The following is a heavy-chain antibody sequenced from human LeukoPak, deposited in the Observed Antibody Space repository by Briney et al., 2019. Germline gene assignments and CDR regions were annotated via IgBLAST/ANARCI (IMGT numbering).Heavy chain of an antibody. Sequence: SVKVSCKASGGTFSSYAISWVRQAPGQGLEWMGGIIPIFGTANYAQKFQGRVTITTDESTSTAYMELSSLRSEDTAVYYCAKDLSAAYYYDSSGYSGVAFDIWGQGTMVTVSS. V-gene: IGHV1-69*05. J-gene: IGHJ3*02. CDR1: GGTFSSYA. D-gene: IGHD3-22*01. CDR2: IIPIFGTA. CDR3: AKDLSAAYYYDSSGYSGVAFDI.